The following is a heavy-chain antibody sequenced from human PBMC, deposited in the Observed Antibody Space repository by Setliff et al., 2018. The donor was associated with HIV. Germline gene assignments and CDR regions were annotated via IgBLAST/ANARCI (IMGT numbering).Heavy chain of an antibody. CDR3: ATRSHWYFDL. CDR2: IYTTGST. Sequence: SETLSLTCAVYGGSFSGYYWSWIRQPAGKGLEWIGHIYTTGSTNFNPSLKSRVTMSVDTSKNQFSLKLRSVTAADTAVYYCATRSHWYFDLWGRGTLVTVSS. V-gene: IGHV4-59*10. J-gene: IGHJ2*01. D-gene: IGHD1-26*01. CDR1: GGSFSGYY.